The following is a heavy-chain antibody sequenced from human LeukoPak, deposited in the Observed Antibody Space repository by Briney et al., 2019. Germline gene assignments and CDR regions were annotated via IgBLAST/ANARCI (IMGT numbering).Heavy chain of an antibody. CDR2: VIPIFGTA. V-gene: IGHV1-69*13. J-gene: IGHJ6*03. D-gene: IGHD3-10*01. Sequence: SVKVSCRASGGTFSSYAISWVRQAPGQGLEWMGGVIPIFGTANYAQKFQGRVTITADESTSAAYMELSSLRSEDTAVYYCARDPSPYYYGSGSQEYYYMDVWGKGTTVTISS. CDR1: GGTFSSYA. CDR3: ARDPSPYYYGSGSQEYYYMDV.